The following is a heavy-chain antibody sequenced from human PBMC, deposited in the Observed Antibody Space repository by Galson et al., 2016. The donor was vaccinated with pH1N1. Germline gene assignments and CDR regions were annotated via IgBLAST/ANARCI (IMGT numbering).Heavy chain of an antibody. CDR3: ARYSGSFFFDY. Sequence: KVSCKASGYSFSSYWVAWVRQMPGKGLEWMAIMYPDDSDIKYSPSFGGQVTISADKSISTAYLQWSSLKASDTAMYYCARYSGSFFFDYWGQGTLVTVSS. J-gene: IGHJ4*02. CDR1: GYSFSSYW. V-gene: IGHV5-51*01. CDR2: MYPDDSDI. D-gene: IGHD1-26*01.